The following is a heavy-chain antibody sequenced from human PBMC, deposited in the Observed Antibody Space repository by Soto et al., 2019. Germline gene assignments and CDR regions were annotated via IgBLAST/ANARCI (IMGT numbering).Heavy chain of an antibody. D-gene: IGHD3-10*01. CDR3: AREPISTPRGVTQVDP. V-gene: IGHV4-31*03. CDR2: IYYSGST. CDR1: GGSISSGGYY. J-gene: IGHJ5*02. Sequence: PSETLSLTCTVSGGSISSGGYYWSWIRQHPGKGLEWIGYIYYSGSTYYNPSLKSRVTISVDTSKNQFSLELRSVTVADTAVYYCAREPISTPRGVTQVDPWGQGTQVTVSS.